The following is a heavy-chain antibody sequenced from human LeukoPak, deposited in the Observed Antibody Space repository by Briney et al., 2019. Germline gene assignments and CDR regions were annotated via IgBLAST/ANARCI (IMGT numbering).Heavy chain of an antibody. CDR2: ISYDGSNK. V-gene: IGHV3-30*18. J-gene: IGHJ4*02. CDR1: EFTFSSYW. D-gene: IGHD3-3*01. Sequence: PGGSLRLSCAASEFTFSSYWMNWVRQAPGKGLEWVAVISYDGSNKYYADSVKGRFTISRDNSKNTLYLQMNSLRGEDTAVYYCAKDPGKFWSGHDYWGQGALVTVSS. CDR3: AKDPGKFWSGHDY.